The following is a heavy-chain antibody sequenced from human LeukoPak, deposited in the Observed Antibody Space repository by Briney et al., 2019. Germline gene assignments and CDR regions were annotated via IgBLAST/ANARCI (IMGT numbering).Heavy chain of an antibody. CDR1: GFTFRDYV. V-gene: IGHV3-30*04. D-gene: IGHD2-21*01. J-gene: IGHJ4*02. CDR3: AREVIRPYFDY. Sequence: GGSLRLSCAASGFTFRDYVIHWVRQAPGKGLEWVAVMSSDGSTIYYADSVKGRFTISRDNFEYTLYLQMNSLRTEDSAVYYGAREVIRPYFDYWGQGTLVTVSS. CDR2: MSSDGSTI.